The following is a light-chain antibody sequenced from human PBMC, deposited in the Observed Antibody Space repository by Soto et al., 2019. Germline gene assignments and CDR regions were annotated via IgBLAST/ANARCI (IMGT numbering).Light chain of an antibody. CDR2: LAS. V-gene: IGKV1-17*01. CDR1: QDIRND. J-gene: IGKJ1*01. Sequence: DIQMTQSPSPLSASIGDRVTITCRASQDIRNDLGWYQQKPGKAPKRLVFLASRLQSGVPSRFSGSGSGTEFTLTISSLQPEDVASYYCLQHNSYSWTFGQGTKVDIK. CDR3: LQHNSYSWT.